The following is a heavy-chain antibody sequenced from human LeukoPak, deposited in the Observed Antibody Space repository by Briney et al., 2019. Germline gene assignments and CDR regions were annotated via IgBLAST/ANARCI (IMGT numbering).Heavy chain of an antibody. D-gene: IGHD2-2*01. CDR1: GFTFSSYA. V-gene: IGHV3-30*18. CDR2: ISYDGSNK. J-gene: IGHJ5*02. CDR3: AKAAWCSSTSCYDWFDP. Sequence: GGSLRLSCAASGFTFSSYAMHWVRQAPGKGLEWVAVISYDGSNKYFADSVKGRFTISRDNSKNTLYLQMNSLRAEDTAVYYCAKAAWCSSTSCYDWFDPWGQGTLVTVSS.